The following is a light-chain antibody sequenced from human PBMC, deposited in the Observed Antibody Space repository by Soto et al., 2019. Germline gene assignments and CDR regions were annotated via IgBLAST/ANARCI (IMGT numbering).Light chain of an antibody. CDR1: QSVTSNY. V-gene: IGKV3-20*01. J-gene: IGKJ1*01. Sequence: EIVLTQSPGTLSLSPGERATLSCRASQSVTSNYLAWYQQKPGQPPRLLISEASSRATGIPDRFSGSGSGTDFTLTISSLEPEDFAVYYCKHYGRSPPSWTFGQGTKVEIK. CDR2: EAS. CDR3: KHYGRSPPSWT.